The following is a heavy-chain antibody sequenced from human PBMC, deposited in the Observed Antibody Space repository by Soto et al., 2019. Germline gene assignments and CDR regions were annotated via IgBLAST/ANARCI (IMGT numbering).Heavy chain of an antibody. V-gene: IGHV4-31*03. Sequence: QVQLQESGPGLVKPSQTLSLTCTVSGGSISSGGYYWTWIRQHPGTGLEWIGYIYYSGITYYNPSLKSRVTISLDTSKNQCSLKLSSVTAADTAVYYCARGSSIAGLYYGMDVWGQGTTVTVSS. CDR2: IYYSGIT. J-gene: IGHJ6*02. CDR3: ARGSSIAGLYYGMDV. CDR1: GGSISSGGYY. D-gene: IGHD6-6*01.